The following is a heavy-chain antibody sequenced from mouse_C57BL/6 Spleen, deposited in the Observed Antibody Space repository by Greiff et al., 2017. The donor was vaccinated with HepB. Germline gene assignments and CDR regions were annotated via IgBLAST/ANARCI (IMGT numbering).Heavy chain of an antibody. CDR3: AIYGSSPYGYCDV. D-gene: IGHD1-1*01. V-gene: IGHV1-55*01. CDR1: GYTFTSYW. CDR2: IYPGSGST. Sequence: VQLQQSGAELVKPGASVKMSCKASGYTFTSYWITWVKQRPGQGLEWIGDIYPGSGSTNYNEKFKSKATLTVDTSSSTAYMQLSSLTSEDSAVYYGAIYGSSPYGYCDVWGTGTTVTVSS. J-gene: IGHJ1*03.